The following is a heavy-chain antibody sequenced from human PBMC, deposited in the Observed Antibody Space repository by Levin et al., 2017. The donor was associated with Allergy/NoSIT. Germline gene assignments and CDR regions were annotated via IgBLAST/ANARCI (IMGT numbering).Heavy chain of an antibody. CDR1: GGSFSGYY. CDR2: INHSGST. D-gene: IGHD2-2*01. CDR3: AGSGFIVPPRTIPHAFDS. V-gene: IGHV4-34*01. Sequence: SETLSLTCAVYGGSFSGYYWSWIRQPPGKGLEWIGEINHSGSTNYNPSLKSRVTISVDTSKNQFSLKLSSVTAADTAVYYCAGSGFIVPPRTIPHAFDSWGQGTMVTVSS. J-gene: IGHJ3*02.